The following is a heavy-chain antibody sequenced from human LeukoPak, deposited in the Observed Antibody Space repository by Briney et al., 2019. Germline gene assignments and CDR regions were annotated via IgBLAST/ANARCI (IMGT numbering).Heavy chain of an antibody. V-gene: IGHV4-34*01. J-gene: IGHJ5*02. D-gene: IGHD3-22*01. CDR3: ARGIRYYYDSSGYYPLNGFDP. CDR1: GGSFSGYY. CDR2: INHSGST. Sequence: SETLSLTCAVYGGSFSGYYWSWIRQPPGKGLEWIGEINHSGSTNYNPSLKSRVTISLGRAKNQFYLKLSSVTAADTAVYYCARGIRYYYDSSGYYPLNGFDPWGQGTLVSVSS.